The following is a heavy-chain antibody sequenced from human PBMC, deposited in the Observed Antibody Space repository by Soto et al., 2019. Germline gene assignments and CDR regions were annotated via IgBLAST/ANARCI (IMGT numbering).Heavy chain of an antibody. Sequence: QVQLVQSGAEVKKPGSSVKVSCKASGGTFSNYAISWVRQAPGQGLEWMGGIIPILGTVNYAQKFQGRVTITADESTRTAYMELRSLKSEDTAVYYCASGPPDDSSGYYPLYYFYGMDVWGQGTTVTVSS. J-gene: IGHJ6*02. V-gene: IGHV1-69*12. CDR1: GGTFSNYA. CDR3: ASGPPDDSSGYYPLYYFYGMDV. D-gene: IGHD3-22*01. CDR2: IIPILGTV.